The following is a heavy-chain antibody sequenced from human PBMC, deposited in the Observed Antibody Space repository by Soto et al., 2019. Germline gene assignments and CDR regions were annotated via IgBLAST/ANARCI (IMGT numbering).Heavy chain of an antibody. V-gene: IGHV4-39*01. J-gene: IGHJ5*02. D-gene: IGHD6-6*01. CDR3: VSSRKGAAHX. CDR1: GGSISGISYY. Sequence: TETLSLTCTVSGGSISGISYYWGWIRQPPGKGLEWIGTIYYSGSTYYNPSLKSRVTISVDTSRNQFSLKLSSVTAADTAVYYCVSSRKGAAHXWGQGTFVTVSX. CDR2: IYYSGST.